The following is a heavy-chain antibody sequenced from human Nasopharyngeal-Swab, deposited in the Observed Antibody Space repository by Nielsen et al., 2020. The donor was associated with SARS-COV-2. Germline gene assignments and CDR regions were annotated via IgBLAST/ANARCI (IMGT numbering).Heavy chain of an antibody. Sequence: VKVSCKASGYTFTSYGISWVRQAPGQGLEWMGWISAYNGNTNYAQKLQGRVTMTTDTSTSTAYMELRSLRSDDTAVYYCARDHIVGATTGYYYGMDVWGQGTTVTVSS. CDR3: ARDHIVGATTGYYYGMDV. CDR2: ISAYNGNT. V-gene: IGHV1-18*01. CDR1: GYTFTSYG. J-gene: IGHJ6*02. D-gene: IGHD1-26*01.